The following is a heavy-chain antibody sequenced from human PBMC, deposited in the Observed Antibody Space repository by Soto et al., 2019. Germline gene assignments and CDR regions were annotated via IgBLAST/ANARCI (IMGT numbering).Heavy chain of an antibody. CDR3: ATVGVMITPHDAFDI. Sequence: RASVKVSCKVSGYTLTELSMHWVRQAPGKGLEWMGGFDPEDGETIYAQKFQGRVTMTEDTSTDTAYMELSSLRSEDTAVYYCATVGVMITPHDAFDIWGQGTMVTVSS. CDR1: GYTLTELS. V-gene: IGHV1-24*01. D-gene: IGHD3-9*01. CDR2: FDPEDGET. J-gene: IGHJ3*02.